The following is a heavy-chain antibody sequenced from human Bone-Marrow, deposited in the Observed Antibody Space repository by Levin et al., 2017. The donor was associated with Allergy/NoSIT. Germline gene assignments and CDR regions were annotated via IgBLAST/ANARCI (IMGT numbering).Heavy chain of an antibody. Sequence: PGESLKISCQGSGYNFANYWIGWVRQVPGKGLEWMGMIYPRDSDTRHSPSFQGQVTMSVDNSITTAYLQGSSLKASDTAIYYCAQWGGGIVREDYYYHGMDVWGPGTTVTVSS. CDR3: AQWGGGIVREDYYYHGMDV. J-gene: IGHJ6*02. CDR1: GYNFANYW. CDR2: IYPRDSDT. V-gene: IGHV5-51*01. D-gene: IGHD3-16*01.